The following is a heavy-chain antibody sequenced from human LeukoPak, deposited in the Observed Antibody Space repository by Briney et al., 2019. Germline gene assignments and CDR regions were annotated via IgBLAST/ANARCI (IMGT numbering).Heavy chain of an antibody. V-gene: IGHV3-23*01. J-gene: IGHJ4*02. CDR2: LTTSGGDT. CDR3: AKYSSYYLAY. Sequence: GGSLRLSCAASGFTFSSSVMGWVRQAPGKGLEWVSSLTTSGGDTYYADSVKGRFAISRDNSKNTLYLQMNSLRAEDTAVYYCAKYSSYYLAYWGQGTLVTASS. D-gene: IGHD2-21*01. CDR1: GFTFSSSV.